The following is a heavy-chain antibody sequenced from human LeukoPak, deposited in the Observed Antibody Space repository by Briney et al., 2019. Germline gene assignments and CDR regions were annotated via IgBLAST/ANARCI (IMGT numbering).Heavy chain of an antibody. D-gene: IGHD2-21*02. CDR2: ISAYNGNT. Sequence: GASVKVSCKASGYTFRNYGISWVRQAPGQGLEWMGWISAYNGNTNYAQKLQGRVTMTTDTSTSTAYMELRSLRSDDTAVYYCARDLLTYCGGDCPYYYYGMDVWGQGTTVTVSS. V-gene: IGHV1-18*01. CDR1: GYTFRNYG. CDR3: ARDLLTYCGGDCPYYYYGMDV. J-gene: IGHJ6*02.